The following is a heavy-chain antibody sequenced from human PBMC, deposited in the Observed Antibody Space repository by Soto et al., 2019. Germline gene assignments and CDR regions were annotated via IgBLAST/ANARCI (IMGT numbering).Heavy chain of an antibody. Sequence: PGRSGRLSCGASAFSNYAIHWVLQSPCKGLEWVGILSHDAGSTYTADSGQGHFSISRDTSNSSVYLHMSSLRPEDSGLYYCESGGWLDGYNAPLYSWGQGSLVTVSS. J-gene: IGHJ5*02. CDR3: ESGGWLDGYNAPLYS. D-gene: IGHD6-19*01. CDR1: AFSNYA. V-gene: IGHV3-30*03. CDR2: LSHDAGST.